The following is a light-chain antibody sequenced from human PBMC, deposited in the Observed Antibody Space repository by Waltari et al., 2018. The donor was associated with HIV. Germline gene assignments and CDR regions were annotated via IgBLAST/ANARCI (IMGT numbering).Light chain of an antibody. J-gene: IGKJ1*01. V-gene: IGKV2D-30*01. CDR2: KVS. Sequence: VVMTQSPLSLPVTLGQPASFSCRSSQSLVYSDGSTFWNWFQQRPGQSPRRLIYKVSEWDSGVPYRFTGSGSGTDFTLKISRVEAEDVGVCSCMEDSHLKPFGQGTKVDIK. CDR1: QSLVYSDGSTF. CDR3: MEDSHLKP.